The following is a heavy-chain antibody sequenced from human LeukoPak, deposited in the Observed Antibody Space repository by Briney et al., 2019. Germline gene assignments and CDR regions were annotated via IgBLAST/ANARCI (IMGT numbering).Heavy chain of an antibody. V-gene: IGHV4-38-2*02. J-gene: IGHJ6*03. D-gene: IGHD6-19*01. CDR3: ARVGIAVAGTNYYYYYMDV. CDR2: VYHSGST. Sequence: SETLSLTCTVSGGSISSYYWSWIRQPPEKGLEWIGSVYHSGSTYYNPSLKSRVTISVDTSKSQFSLKLSSVTAADTAVYYCARVGIAVAGTNYYYYYMDVWGKGTTVTISS. CDR1: GGSISSYY.